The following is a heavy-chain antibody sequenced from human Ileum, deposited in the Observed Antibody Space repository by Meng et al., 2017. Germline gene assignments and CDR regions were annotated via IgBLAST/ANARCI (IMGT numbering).Heavy chain of an antibody. V-gene: IGHV5-51*01. CDR1: GYIFSSYW. J-gene: IGHJ6*02. Sequence: GGSLRLSCKVSGYIFSSYWIAWVRQMPGKGLEWMGIIYPGDAETRYSPSFQGQVSISRDRSINTVFLQWSSLKASDTAIYYCARMTVVSAWDHYSYGLDVWGQGTTVTVSS. CDR2: IYPGDAET. D-gene: IGHD2-21*02. CDR3: ARMTVVSAWDHYSYGLDV.